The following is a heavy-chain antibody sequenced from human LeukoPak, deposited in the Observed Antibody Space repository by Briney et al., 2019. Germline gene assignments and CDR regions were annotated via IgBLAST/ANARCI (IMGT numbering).Heavy chain of an antibody. J-gene: IGHJ4*02. D-gene: IGHD5-18*01. Sequence: GGSLRLSCAASGIIFSNYWMHWVRQAPEKGLVWVSRINRDGSSTSYADSVKGRFTISRDNAKNTLYLQMNSLGAEDTAVYYCARGGGYSYGSFDYWGQGTLVTVSS. CDR1: GIIFSNYW. V-gene: IGHV3-74*01. CDR2: INRDGSST. CDR3: ARGGGYSYGSFDY.